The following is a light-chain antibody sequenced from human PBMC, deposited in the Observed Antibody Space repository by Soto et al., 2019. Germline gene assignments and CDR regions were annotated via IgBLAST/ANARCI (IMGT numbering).Light chain of an antibody. Sequence: EIVLTQSPATLSLSPGERATLSCRASQSVSSYLAWYQQKPGQAPRLLIYDASNRATGIPARFSGSGSGTDFTLAISSLEPEDFAVYYCHQRSNWPPSPFGQGTKLEIK. CDR2: DAS. V-gene: IGKV3-11*01. CDR3: HQRSNWPPSP. J-gene: IGKJ2*01. CDR1: QSVSSY.